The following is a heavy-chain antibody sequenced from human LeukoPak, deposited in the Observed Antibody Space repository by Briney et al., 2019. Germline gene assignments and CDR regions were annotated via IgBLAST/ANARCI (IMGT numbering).Heavy chain of an antibody. Sequence: ASVKVSCKASGYTFTSYGISWVRQAPGQGLEWMGWISVYNGNTNYAQKFQGRVTMTTDTSTSTAYMELRSLRSDDTAVYYCARDHAFDSSGWRYFEYWGQGTLTTVSS. D-gene: IGHD6-19*01. CDR2: ISVYNGNT. CDR3: ARDHAFDSSGWRYFEY. V-gene: IGHV1-18*04. J-gene: IGHJ4*02. CDR1: GYTFTSYG.